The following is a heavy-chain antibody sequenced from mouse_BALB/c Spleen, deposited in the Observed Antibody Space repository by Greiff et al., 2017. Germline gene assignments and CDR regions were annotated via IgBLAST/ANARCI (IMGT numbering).Heavy chain of an antibody. CDR2: ISDGGSYT. CDR3: ARALRLYYAMDY. D-gene: IGHD1-2*01. V-gene: IGHV5-4*02. CDR1: GFTFSDYY. Sequence: EVKLMESGGGLVKPGGSLKLSCAASGFTFSDYYMYWVRQTPEKRLEWVATISDGGSYTYYPDSVKGRFTISRDNAKNNLYLQMSSLKSEDTAMYYCARALRLYYAMDYWGQGTSVTVSS. J-gene: IGHJ4*01.